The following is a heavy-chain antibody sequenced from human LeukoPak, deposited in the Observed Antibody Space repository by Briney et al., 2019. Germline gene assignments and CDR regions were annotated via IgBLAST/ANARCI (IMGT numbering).Heavy chain of an antibody. Sequence: ESGPTLVNPTQTLTLTCTFSGFSLNTRGVGVGWIRQPPGKALEWLGCIYWDDDQRYSPSLNSRLTITKDTSKNQVVLTMTNMDTVDTGTYYRAHRPFNSYWYGGDWFDPLGQGTLVIVSS. CDR3: AHRPFNSYWYGGDWFDP. D-gene: IGHD3-10*01. J-gene: IGHJ5*02. CDR2: IYWDDDQ. CDR1: GFSLNTRGVG. V-gene: IGHV2-5*02.